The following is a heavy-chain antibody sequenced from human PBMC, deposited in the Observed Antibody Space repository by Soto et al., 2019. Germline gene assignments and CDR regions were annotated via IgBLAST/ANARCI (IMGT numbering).Heavy chain of an antibody. CDR1: GYTFTSYY. D-gene: IGHD3-3*01. CDR2: INPSGGST. CDR3: ARVHVGMDYVFWSGYVGWFDP. Sequence: QVQLVQSGAEVKKPGASVKVSCKASGYTFTSYYMHWVRQAPGQGLEWMGIINPSGGSTSYGKKFQGRGTMTRDTATSTGYMEQSRLRSEDTAVYYCARVHVGMDYVFWSGYVGWFDPWGQGSLVTVSS. J-gene: IGHJ5*02. V-gene: IGHV1-46*03.